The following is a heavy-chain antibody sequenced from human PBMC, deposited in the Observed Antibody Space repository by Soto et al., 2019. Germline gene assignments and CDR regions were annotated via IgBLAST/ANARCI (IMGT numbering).Heavy chain of an antibody. CDR2: IYHSGST. J-gene: IGHJ4*02. CDR3: ARVAAAGTYFDY. V-gene: IGHV4-4*02. D-gene: IGHD6-13*01. CDR1: GGSISSNNW. Sequence: QVQLQESGPGLVKPSGTLSLTCAVSGGSISSNNWWSWVRQPPGKGLEWIGEIYHSGSTNYNPSLKRRATISVDKSQNQSSLKLRSVPAADTAVYYCARVAAAGTYFDYWGQGTLVTVSS.